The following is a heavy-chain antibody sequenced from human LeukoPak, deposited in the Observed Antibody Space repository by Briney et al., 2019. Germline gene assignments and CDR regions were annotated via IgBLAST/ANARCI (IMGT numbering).Heavy chain of an antibody. CDR1: GGSISGFY. CDR3: VRHDYDSSWGLDWFFDL. CDR2: IYYNGRT. D-gene: IGHD3-16*01. J-gene: IGHJ2*01. V-gene: IGHV4-59*08. Sequence: PSETLSLTCTVSGGSISGFYWSWIRQSPGKGLEWIAYIYYNGRTDYNPSLKSRVTISLDMSKNQFSLKVNSVTAADTAIYYCVRHDYDSSWGLDWFFDLWGRGTLVTVSS.